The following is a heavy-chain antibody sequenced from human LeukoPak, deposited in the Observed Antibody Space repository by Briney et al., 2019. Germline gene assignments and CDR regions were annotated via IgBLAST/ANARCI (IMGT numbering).Heavy chain of an antibody. CDR2: IYTSGST. J-gene: IGHJ6*02. V-gene: IGHV4-4*07. CDR3: ARDKGQVYGYYISFPLYYGMDV. D-gene: IGHD4-17*01. CDR1: GGSISSYY. Sequence: SETLSLTCTVSGGSISSYYWSWIRQPAGKGLEWIGRIYTSGSTNYNPSLKSRVTMSVDTSKNQFSLKLSSGTAADTAVYYCARDKGQVYGYYISFPLYYGMDVWGQGTTVTVSS.